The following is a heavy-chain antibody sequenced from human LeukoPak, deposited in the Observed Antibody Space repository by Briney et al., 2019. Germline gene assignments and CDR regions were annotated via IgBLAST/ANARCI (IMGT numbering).Heavy chain of an antibody. CDR3: ARDSSSWRILDY. CDR1: GFTFSSYS. D-gene: IGHD6-13*01. CDR2: ISSSSSYI. Sequence: PGGSLRLSCAASGFTFSSYSMNWVRQAPGKGLEWVSSISSSSSYIYYADSVKGRFTISRDNAKNSLYLQMNSLRAEDTAVYYCARDSSSWRILDYWGQGTLVTVSS. J-gene: IGHJ4*02. V-gene: IGHV3-21*01.